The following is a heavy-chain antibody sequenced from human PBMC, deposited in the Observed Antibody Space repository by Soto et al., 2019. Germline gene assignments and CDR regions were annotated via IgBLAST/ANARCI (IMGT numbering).Heavy chain of an antibody. V-gene: IGHV3-21*01. CDR1: GFTFSSYS. J-gene: IGHJ6*02. CDR2: ISSSSSYI. Sequence: LRLSCAASGFTFSSYSMNWVRQAPGKGLEWVSSISSSSSYIYYADSVKGRFTISRDNAKNSLYLQMNSLRAEDTAVYYCARVRYYYYGMDVWGQGTTVTVSS. CDR3: ARVRYYYYGMDV.